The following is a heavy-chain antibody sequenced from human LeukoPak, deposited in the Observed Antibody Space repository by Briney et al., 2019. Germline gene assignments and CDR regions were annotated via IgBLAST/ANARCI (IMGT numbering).Heavy chain of an antibody. CDR2: IIPIFGTA. Sequence: SVKVSCKASGGTFSSYAISWVRQAPGQGLEWMGRIIPIFGTANYAQKFQGRVTITTDESTSTAYMELSSLRSEDTAVYYCATRGYCSSTSCLRTQYYYYYYMDVWGKGTTVTVSS. D-gene: IGHD2-2*01. J-gene: IGHJ6*03. CDR1: GGTFSSYA. CDR3: ATRGYCSSTSCLRTQYYYYYYMDV. V-gene: IGHV1-69*05.